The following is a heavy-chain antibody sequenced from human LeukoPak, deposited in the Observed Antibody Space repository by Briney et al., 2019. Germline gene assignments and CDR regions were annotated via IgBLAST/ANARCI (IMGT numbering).Heavy chain of an antibody. CDR2: INPSGGST. CDR1: GYTFTSYY. D-gene: IGHD1-26*01. CDR3: ATVSFYSGSYYGNWFDP. V-gene: IGHV1-46*01. J-gene: IGHJ5*02. Sequence: ASVKVSCKASGYTFTSYYMHWVRQAPGQGLEWMGIINPSGGSTSYAQKFQGRVTMTRDMSTSTVYMELSSLRSEDTAVYYCATVSFYSGSYYGNWFDPWGQGTLVTVSS.